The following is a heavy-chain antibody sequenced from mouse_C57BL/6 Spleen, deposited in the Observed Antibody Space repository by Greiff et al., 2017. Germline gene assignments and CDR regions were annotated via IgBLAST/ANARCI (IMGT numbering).Heavy chain of an antibody. CDR2: INPYNGDT. CDR3: ARSGSSFDY. J-gene: IGHJ2*01. D-gene: IGHD1-1*01. Sequence: VHVKQSGPELVKPGDSVKISCKASGYSFTGYFMNWVMQSHGKSLEWIGRINPYNGDTFYNQKFKGKATLTVDKSSSTAHMELRSLTSEDSAVYYCARSGSSFDYWGQGTTLTVSS. CDR1: GYSFTGYF. V-gene: IGHV1-20*01.